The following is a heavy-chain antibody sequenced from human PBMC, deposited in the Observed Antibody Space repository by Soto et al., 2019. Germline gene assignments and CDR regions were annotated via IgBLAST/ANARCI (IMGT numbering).Heavy chain of an antibody. V-gene: IGHV4-59*08. CDR2: IYYSGST. CDR3: ARHPREDSGYVIDAFDI. D-gene: IGHD5-12*01. J-gene: IGHJ3*02. Sequence: SETLSLTCTVSGGSISSYYWSWIRQPPGKGLECIGYIYYSGSTNYNPSLKTRVTISVDTSKNQFSLKLSSVTAADTAVYYCARHPREDSGYVIDAFDIWGQGTXVTVSS. CDR1: GGSISSYY.